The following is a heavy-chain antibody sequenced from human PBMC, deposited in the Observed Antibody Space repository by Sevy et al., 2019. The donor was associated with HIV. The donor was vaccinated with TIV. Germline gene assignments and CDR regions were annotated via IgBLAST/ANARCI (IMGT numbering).Heavy chain of an antibody. Sequence: SGPTLVKPTQTLTLTCTFSGFSLSTSGVGVGWIRQPPGKALEWLALIYWNDDKRYSPSLKSRLTITKDTSKNQVVLTMTNMDPVDTATHYCAQYYDSSGYNAEYFQHWGQGTLVTVSS. V-gene: IGHV2-5*01. CDR1: GFSLSTSGVG. J-gene: IGHJ1*01. CDR2: IYWNDDK. D-gene: IGHD3-22*01. CDR3: AQYYDSSGYNAEYFQH.